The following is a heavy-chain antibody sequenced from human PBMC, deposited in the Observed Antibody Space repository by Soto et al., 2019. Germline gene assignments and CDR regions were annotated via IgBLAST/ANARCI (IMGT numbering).Heavy chain of an antibody. D-gene: IGHD3-22*01. Sequence: QVQLVESGGGLVKPGGSLRLSCAASGFTFSDYYMSWVRQAPGKGLEWVSYISSSGDIIYYADSVKGRFTISRDNAKNSLYLEMNSLRAEDTAVYYCARDLGYYDSSGYFDYWGQGTLVTVSS. CDR2: ISSSGDII. J-gene: IGHJ4*02. CDR1: GFTFSDYY. V-gene: IGHV3-11*01. CDR3: ARDLGYYDSSGYFDY.